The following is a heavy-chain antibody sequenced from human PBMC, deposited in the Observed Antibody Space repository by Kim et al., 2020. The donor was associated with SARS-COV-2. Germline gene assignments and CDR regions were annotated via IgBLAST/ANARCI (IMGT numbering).Heavy chain of an antibody. CDR1: GFTFSSYA. J-gene: IGHJ3*02. D-gene: IGHD3-9*01. CDR3: AKDYGVLRYFDWLSKQDAFDI. V-gene: IGHV3-23*01. CDR2: ISGSGGST. Sequence: GGSLRLSCAASGFTFSSYAMSWVRQAPGKGLEWVSAISGSGGSTYYADSVKGRFTISRDNSKNTLYLQMNSLRAEDTAVYYCAKDYGVLRYFDWLSKQDAFDIWGQGTMVTVSS.